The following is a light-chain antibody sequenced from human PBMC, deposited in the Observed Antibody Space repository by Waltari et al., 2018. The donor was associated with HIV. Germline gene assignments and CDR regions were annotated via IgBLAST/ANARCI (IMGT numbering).Light chain of an antibody. Sequence: QSALTQPASVSGSPGQSITLSCTGTNSDIGSYTYVSCYQQQSGKAPRLLISAVNNRPSGVSNRFSGSKAGNTASLSISGLQAEDEGKYYCSSYTATKILVFGGGTDVTVL. CDR2: AVN. CDR3: SSYTATKILV. J-gene: IGLJ2*01. CDR1: NSDIGSYTY. V-gene: IGLV2-14*03.